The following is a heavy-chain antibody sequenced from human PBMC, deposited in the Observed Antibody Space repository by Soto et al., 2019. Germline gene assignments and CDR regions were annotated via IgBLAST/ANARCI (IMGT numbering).Heavy chain of an antibody. V-gene: IGHV3-30*18. CDR3: AKIPTRGSGWSRLDY. Sequence: GGSLRLSCAASGFTFSSYGMHWVRQAPGKGLEWVAVISYDGSNKYYADSVKGRFTISRDNSKNTLYLQMNSLRAEDTAVYYCAKIPTRGSGWSRLDYWGQGTLVTVSS. J-gene: IGHJ4*02. D-gene: IGHD6-19*01. CDR1: GFTFSSYG. CDR2: ISYDGSNK.